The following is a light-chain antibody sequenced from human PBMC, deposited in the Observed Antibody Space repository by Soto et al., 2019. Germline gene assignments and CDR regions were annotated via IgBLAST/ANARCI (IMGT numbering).Light chain of an antibody. CDR2: NNN. CDR3: AAWDDSLNALYV. Sequence: QSALTQPPSASGTPGQRVTISCSGGSSNIGSNTVNWYQQVPGTAPKLLIYNNNQRPSGVPDRFSGSKSGTSASLAISGLQSEDEADYYCAAWDDSLNALYVFGTGTKVTVL. V-gene: IGLV1-44*01. J-gene: IGLJ1*01. CDR1: SSNIGSNT.